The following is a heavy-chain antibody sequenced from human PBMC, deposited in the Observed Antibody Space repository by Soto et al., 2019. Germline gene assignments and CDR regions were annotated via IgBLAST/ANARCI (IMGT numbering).Heavy chain of an antibody. V-gene: IGHV1-2*02. CDR1: GYTFTGYY. J-gene: IGHJ5*02. CDR2: INPNSGGT. CDR3: ARDGRRVEMATINWFDP. D-gene: IGHD5-12*01. Sequence: ASVKVSCKASGYTFTGYYMHWVRQAPGQGLEWMGWINPNSGGTNYAQKFQGRVTMTRDTSISTAYMELSRLRSDDTAVYYCARDGRRVEMATINWFDPWGQGTLVTAPQ.